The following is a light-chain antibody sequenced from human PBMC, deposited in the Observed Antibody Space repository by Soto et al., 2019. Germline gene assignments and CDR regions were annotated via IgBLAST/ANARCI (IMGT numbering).Light chain of an antibody. CDR2: DAS. CDR1: QGIRND. Sequence: AIQMTQSPSSLSASVGDRVTITCRASQGIRNDLGWYQQKPGKAPKFLIYDASTLHSGVPSRFSGGGSGTDFTLTISSLQPEDFATYYCQQVNVYPSTFGGGTKVDIK. CDR3: QQVNVYPST. J-gene: IGKJ4*01. V-gene: IGKV1-6*01.